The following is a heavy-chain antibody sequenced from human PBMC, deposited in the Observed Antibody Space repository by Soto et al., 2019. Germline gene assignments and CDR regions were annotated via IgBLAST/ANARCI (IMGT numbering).Heavy chain of an antibody. J-gene: IGHJ4*02. CDR1: GFTFDDYA. CDR3: ARGYCSGGSCQLTGTNFDY. CDR2: ISWNSGSI. Sequence: EVQLVESGGGLVQPGRSLRLSCAASGFTFDDYAMHWVRQAPGKGLEWVSGISWNSGSIGYADSVKGRFTISRDNAKNSLYLQMNSLRAEDTALYYCARGYCSGGSCQLTGTNFDYWGQGTLVTVSS. V-gene: IGHV3-9*01. D-gene: IGHD2-15*01.